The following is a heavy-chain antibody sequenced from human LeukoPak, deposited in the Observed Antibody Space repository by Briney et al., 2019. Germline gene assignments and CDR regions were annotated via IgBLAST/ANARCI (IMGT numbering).Heavy chain of an antibody. V-gene: IGHV4-39*07. J-gene: IGHJ4*02. CDR2: IYYSGST. CDR1: GGSISSSSYY. CDR3: ARSYDRSGYSVGFDY. D-gene: IGHD3-22*01. Sequence: SETLSLTCTVSGGSISSSSYYWGWIRQPPGKGLEWIGSIYYSGSTYYNPSLKSRVTISVDTSKNQFSLKLSSVTAADTAVYYCARSYDRSGYSVGFDYWGQGTLVTVSS.